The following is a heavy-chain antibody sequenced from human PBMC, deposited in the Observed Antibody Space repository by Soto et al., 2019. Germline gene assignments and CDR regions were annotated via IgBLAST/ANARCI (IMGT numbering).Heavy chain of an antibody. Sequence: ASVKVSCKASGYTFTSYGISWVRQAPGQGLEWMGWISAYNGNTNYAQKLQGRVTMTTDTSTSTAYMELRSLRSDDTAVYYCARATDITIFGAVMLSYFDYWGQGTLVTVSS. CDR2: ISAYNGNT. J-gene: IGHJ4*02. CDR3: ARATDITIFGAVMLSYFDY. D-gene: IGHD3-3*01. CDR1: GYTFTSYG. V-gene: IGHV1-18*01.